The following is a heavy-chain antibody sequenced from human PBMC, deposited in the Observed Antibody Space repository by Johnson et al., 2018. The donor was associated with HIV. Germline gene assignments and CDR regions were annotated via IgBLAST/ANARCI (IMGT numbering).Heavy chain of an antibody. CDR2: ISWNSGSI. D-gene: IGHD4-17*01. V-gene: IGHV3-9*01. Sequence: EVQLVESGGGLVQPGRSLRLSCAASGFTFDDYAMHWVRQAPGKGLEWVSGISWNSGSIGYADSVKGRFTISRDNAKNSLYLQMNSLRAEDTALYYCAKDIGGDPNDAFDIWGQGTVVTVSS. CDR3: AKDIGGDPNDAFDI. CDR1: GFTFDDYA. J-gene: IGHJ3*02.